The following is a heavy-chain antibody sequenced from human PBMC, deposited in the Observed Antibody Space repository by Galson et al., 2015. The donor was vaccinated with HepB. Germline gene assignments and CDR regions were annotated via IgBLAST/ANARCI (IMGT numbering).Heavy chain of an antibody. J-gene: IGHJ6*02. D-gene: IGHD1-14*01. CDR1: GFTFSSYS. Sequence: SLRLSCAASGFTFSSYSMNWVRQAPGKGLEWVSYISSSSSTIYYADSVKGRFTISGDNAKNSLYLQMNSLRDEDTAVYYCARDQRGRSPNRMDVWGQGTTVTISS. CDR2: ISSSSSTI. CDR3: ARDQRGRSPNRMDV. V-gene: IGHV3-48*02.